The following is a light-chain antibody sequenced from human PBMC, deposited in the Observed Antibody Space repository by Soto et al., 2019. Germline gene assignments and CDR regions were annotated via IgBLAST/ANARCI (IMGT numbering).Light chain of an antibody. CDR2: RIY. J-gene: IGKJ4*01. CDR3: QQFSSYPLT. Sequence: EIVLTQSPGTLSLSPGERATLSCRATETLGRNYLAWYQQKPGQAPRLLIHRIYIRATGIPDRFSGSGSGTDFTLTISRLEPEDFAVYYCQQFSSYPLTFGGGTKVDIK. V-gene: IGKV3-20*01. CDR1: ETLGRNY.